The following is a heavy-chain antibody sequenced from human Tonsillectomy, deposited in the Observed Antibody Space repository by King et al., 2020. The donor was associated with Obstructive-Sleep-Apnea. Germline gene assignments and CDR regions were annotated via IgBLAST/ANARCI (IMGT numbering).Heavy chain of an antibody. V-gene: IGHV3-30*04. CDR1: GFAFSYHA. D-gene: IGHD6-13*01. CDR3: TREVAADGQEYYYHGLDV. CDR2: ISYDGSSK. Sequence: VQLVESGGGVVQPGRSLRLSCAASGFAFSYHAIHWVRQAPGKGLEWVAFISYDGSSKYYADSLKGRITISRDNSKNTLYLQMNRLRPEDTAVYYCTREVAADGQEYYYHGLDVGCQGTTVTVS. J-gene: IGHJ6*02.